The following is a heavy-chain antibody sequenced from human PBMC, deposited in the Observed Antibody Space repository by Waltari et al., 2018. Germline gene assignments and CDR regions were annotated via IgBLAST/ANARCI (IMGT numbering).Heavy chain of an antibody. CDR2: NNPSGTT. J-gene: IGHJ4*02. V-gene: IGHV1-46*01. CDR1: GYDFTNKY. Sequence: QVQLVQSGAEVKSPGASVKVSCKASGYDFTNKYIHWVRQAPGQAPEWMGTNNPSGTTRYAQEFQGRVTMTRDTSTSTVYMELSSLTSHDTAIYFCARDFFGGGNSLSWAFDYWGQGTLVTVSS. CDR3: ARDFFGGGNSLSWAFDY. D-gene: IGHD1-1*01.